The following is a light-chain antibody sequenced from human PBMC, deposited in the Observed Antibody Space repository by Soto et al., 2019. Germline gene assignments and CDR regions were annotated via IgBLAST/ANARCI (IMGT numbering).Light chain of an antibody. CDR2: AVS. V-gene: IGLV2-14*01. Sequence: QSVLTQPASVSGSPGQSITISCTGTSSDVGGYNYVSWYQQHPGKAPKLMIYAVSNRPSGVSSRFSGSKSGNTATLTISGLQAEDEADYYCCSYTVSGTYVFGTGTKVTLL. CDR1: SSDVGGYNY. CDR3: CSYTVSGTYV. J-gene: IGLJ1*01.